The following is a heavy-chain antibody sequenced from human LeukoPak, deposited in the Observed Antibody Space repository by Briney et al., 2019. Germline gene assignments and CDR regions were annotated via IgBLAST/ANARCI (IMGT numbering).Heavy chain of an antibody. CDR1: GGSFSSYY. CDR2: FYYSGST. J-gene: IGHJ4*02. Sequence: SETLSLTCAVYGGSFSSYYWGWIRQPPGKGLEWIGSFYYSGSTYYNPSLKSRVTISVDASKNQFSLNLSSVTAADTAVYYCARQIGRFLEWSKYYFDYWGQGTLVTVSS. CDR3: ARQIGRFLEWSKYYFDY. V-gene: IGHV4-39*01. D-gene: IGHD3-3*01.